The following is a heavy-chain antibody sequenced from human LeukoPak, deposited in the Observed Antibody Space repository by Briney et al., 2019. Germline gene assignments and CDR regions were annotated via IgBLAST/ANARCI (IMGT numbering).Heavy chain of an antibody. D-gene: IGHD2-15*01. CDR3: ASQGWNY. Sequence: PGGSLRLSSVVSGFTFSRYAMYWVRQAPGKGLEYVAGITDNGGSTYYGKSVKGRFIISRDNSKSTMYLQMGTLRVEDMAVYYCASQGWNYWGQGTRVTVSS. CDR1: GFTFSRYA. V-gene: IGHV3-64*01. CDR2: ITDNGGST. J-gene: IGHJ4*02.